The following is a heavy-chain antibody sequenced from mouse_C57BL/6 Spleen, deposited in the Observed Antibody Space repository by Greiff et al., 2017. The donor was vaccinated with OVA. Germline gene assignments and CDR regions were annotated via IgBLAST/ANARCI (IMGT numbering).Heavy chain of an antibody. CDR1: GFTFSDYG. Sequence: EVQGVESGGGLVKPGGSLKLSCAASGFTFSDYGMHWVRQAPEKGLEWVAYISSGSSTIYYADTVKGRFTISRDNAKNTLFLQMTSLRSEDTAVYYCARAHYYGGFAYWGQGTLVTVSA. D-gene: IGHD1-2*01. CDR2: ISSGSSTI. V-gene: IGHV5-17*01. CDR3: ARAHYYGGFAY. J-gene: IGHJ3*01.